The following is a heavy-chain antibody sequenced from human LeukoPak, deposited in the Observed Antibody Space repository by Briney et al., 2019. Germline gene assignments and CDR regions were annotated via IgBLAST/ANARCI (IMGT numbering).Heavy chain of an antibody. Sequence: GGSLRLSCAASGFIFDDYGMTWVRQAPGKGLEWVSAISGSGGSTYYADSVKGRFTISRDNSKNTLYLQMNSLRAEDTAVYYCAKDSSSWYSHYYYYYMDVWGKGTTVTISS. D-gene: IGHD6-13*01. J-gene: IGHJ6*03. CDR2: ISGSGGST. V-gene: IGHV3-23*01. CDR3: AKDSSSWYSHYYYYYMDV. CDR1: GFIFDDYG.